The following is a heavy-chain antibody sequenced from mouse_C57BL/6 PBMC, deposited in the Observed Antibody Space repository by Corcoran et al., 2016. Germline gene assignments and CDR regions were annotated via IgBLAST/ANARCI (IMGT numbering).Heavy chain of an antibody. CDR3: AKHYGSSYVPWFAY. J-gene: IGHJ3*01. CDR1: GYTFTTYG. D-gene: IGHD1-1*01. CDR2: INTYSGVP. Sequence: QIQLVQSGPELKKPGETVKISCKASGYTFTTYGMSWVKQAPGKGLKWMGWINTYSGVPTYADDFKGRVAFSLETSASTAYLQINNLKNEDTATYVCAKHYGSSYVPWFAYWGQGTLVTVSA. V-gene: IGHV9-3*01.